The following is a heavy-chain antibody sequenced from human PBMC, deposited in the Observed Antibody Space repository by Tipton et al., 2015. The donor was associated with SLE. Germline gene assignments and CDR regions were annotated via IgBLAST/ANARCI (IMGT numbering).Heavy chain of an antibody. CDR2: IDYSGST. V-gene: IGHV4-39*01. CDR1: GDSIYRYY. J-gene: IGHJ3*02. D-gene: IGHD3-22*01. CDR3: ARGGITMIIVITRGAFDI. Sequence: TLSLTCTVSGDSIYRYYWTYIRQPPGKGLEWIGSIDYSGSTSYNPSLKSRVTISVDTSKNQFSLKLSSVTAADTAVYYCARGGITMIIVITRGAFDIWGQGTMVTVSS.